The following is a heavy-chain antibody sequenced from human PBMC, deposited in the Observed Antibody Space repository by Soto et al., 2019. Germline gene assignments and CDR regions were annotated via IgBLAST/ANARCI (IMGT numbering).Heavy chain of an antibody. J-gene: IGHJ4*02. CDR2: ISTSVGST. D-gene: IGHD3-10*01. CDR1: GFTFSTYA. Sequence: GGSLRLSCAASGFTFSTYAMSWVRQAPGKGLEWVSAISTSVGSTYYTDSVKGRFTISRDNSKNTLYLQMNRLRAEDTAVYYCAKGGQSYDYWGQGTLVTVSS. CDR3: AKGGQSYDY. V-gene: IGHV3-23*01.